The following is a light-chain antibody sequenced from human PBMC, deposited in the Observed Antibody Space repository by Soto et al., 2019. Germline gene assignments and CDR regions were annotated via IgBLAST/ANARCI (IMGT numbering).Light chain of an antibody. V-gene: IGKV1-9*01. J-gene: IGKJ1*01. CDR2: LAS. Sequence: DIQLTQSPSFRSASVGDIVTITFRASQDISNNLAWYHQKPGRARILLIYLASTLQSGVPSGFSVSGSGKEFNLAIMRQQPEDFAIYYCEQLSGFIWTFGQGTKVEMK. CDR1: QDISNN. CDR3: EQLSGFIWT.